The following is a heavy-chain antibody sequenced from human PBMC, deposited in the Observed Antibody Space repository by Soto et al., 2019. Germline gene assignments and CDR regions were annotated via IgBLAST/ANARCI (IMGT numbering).Heavy chain of an antibody. CDR1: GFTFNTYD. V-gene: IGHV3-21*01. D-gene: IGHD2-21*01. Sequence: EVQLVESGGGLVKPGGSLRLSCAASGFTFNTYDMNWVRQAPGKGLEWVSYITTSSAYIYYADSLKGRITISRDNAKNSLFLQMNSLRAEDTALYYCVRSGTARLLRHSWFDTWGQGTLVTVSS. CDR2: ITTSSAYI. CDR3: VRSGTARLLRHSWFDT. J-gene: IGHJ5*02.